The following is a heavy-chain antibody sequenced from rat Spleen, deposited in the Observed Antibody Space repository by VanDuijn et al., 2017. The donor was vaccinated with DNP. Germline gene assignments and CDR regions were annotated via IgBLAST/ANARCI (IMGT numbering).Heavy chain of an antibody. CDR1: GFTFNNYW. CDR3: TRMYTTDYYWYFDF. V-gene: IGHV5-31*01. J-gene: IGHJ1*01. CDR2: ITNTGGST. D-gene: IGHD1-6*01. Sequence: EVQLVESGGGLVQPGRSLKLSCVASGFTFNNYWMTWIGKVPGKGLEWVATITNTGGSTYYPDSVKGRFTISRDNAKNTLYLQMNSLSSEDTATYYCTRMYTTDYYWYFDFWGPGTMVTVSS.